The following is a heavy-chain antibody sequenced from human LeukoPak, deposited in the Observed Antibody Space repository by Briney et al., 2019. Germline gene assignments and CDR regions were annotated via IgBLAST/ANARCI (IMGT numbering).Heavy chain of an antibody. J-gene: IGHJ6*03. V-gene: IGHV3-48*03. CDR3: AREVAGGVYCSSTSCPIRDYYYYYMDV. CDR2: ISSSGSTI. D-gene: IGHD2-2*01. Sequence: GGSLRLSCAASGFTFSSYEMNWVRQAPGKGLEWVSYISSSGSTIYYADSVKGRFTISRDNAKNSLYLQMNSLRAEDTAVYYCAREVAGGVYCSSTSCPIRDYYYYYMDVWGKGTTVTISS. CDR1: GFTFSSYE.